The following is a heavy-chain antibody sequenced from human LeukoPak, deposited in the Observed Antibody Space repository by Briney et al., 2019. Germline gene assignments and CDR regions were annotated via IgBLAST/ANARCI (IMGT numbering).Heavy chain of an antibody. CDR2: IYHSGST. Sequence: PSETLSLTCAVSGGSISSGGYSWSWIRQPPGKGLEWIGYIYHSGSTYYNPSLKSRVTISVDRSKNQFSLKLSSVTAADTAVYYCARGADDSSGYYFDYWGQGTLVTVSS. D-gene: IGHD3-22*01. V-gene: IGHV4-30-2*01. J-gene: IGHJ4*02. CDR1: GGSISSGGYS. CDR3: ARGADDSSGYYFDY.